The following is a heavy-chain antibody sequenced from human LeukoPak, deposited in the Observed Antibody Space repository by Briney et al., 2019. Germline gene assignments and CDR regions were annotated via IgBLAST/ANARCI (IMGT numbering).Heavy chain of an antibody. Sequence: KPGGSLRLSCAASGFTFTNYSMSWVAQAPGKGLEWVSSISGSSSYFYYADSVKVRFTISRDNAKDSLYLQVKSLRAEDTAVYYCARDNYGDYAYYFGYWGQGTLVTVSS. CDR2: ISGSSSYF. CDR3: ARDNYGDYAYYFGY. D-gene: IGHD4-17*01. V-gene: IGHV3-21*01. CDR1: GFTFTNYS. J-gene: IGHJ4*02.